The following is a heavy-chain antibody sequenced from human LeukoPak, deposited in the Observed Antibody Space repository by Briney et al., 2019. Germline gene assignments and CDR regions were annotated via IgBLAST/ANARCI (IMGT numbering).Heavy chain of an antibody. CDR3: ARLPHRSAGWFDP. CDR1: GGSISNYY. D-gene: IGHD2-15*01. CDR2: IHYSGST. J-gene: IGHJ5*02. Sequence: PETLSLTCTVSGGSISNYYWSWIWQPPGKGLEWIGYIHYSGSTNYNPSLKSRVTISADTSKNQFSLKLTSVTAADTAVYYCARLPHRSAGWFDPWGQGTLVTVSS. V-gene: IGHV4-59*08.